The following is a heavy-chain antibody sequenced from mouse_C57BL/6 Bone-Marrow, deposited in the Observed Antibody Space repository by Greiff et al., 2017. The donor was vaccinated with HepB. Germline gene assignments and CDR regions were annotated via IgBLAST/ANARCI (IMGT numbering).Heavy chain of an antibody. CDR2: INPGSGGT. CDR3: ARNYGSSFHFDY. CDR1: GYAFTNYL. V-gene: IGHV1-54*01. J-gene: IGHJ2*01. Sequence: VQLQQSGAELVRPGTSVKVSCKASGYAFTNYLIEWVKQRPGQGLEWIGVINPGSGGTNYNEKFKGKATLTADKSSSTAYMQLSSLTSEDSAVYFCARNYGSSFHFDYWGQGTTLTVSS. D-gene: IGHD1-1*01.